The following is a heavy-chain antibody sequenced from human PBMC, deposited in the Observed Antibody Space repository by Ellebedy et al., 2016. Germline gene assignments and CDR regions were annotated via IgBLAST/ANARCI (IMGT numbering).Heavy chain of an antibody. CDR2: ISSSSSYI. V-gene: IGHV3-21*01. D-gene: IGHD6-19*01. CDR3: ARRVAVAGYDY. Sequence: GESLKISCAASGFTFSSYSMNWVRQAPGKGLEWVSSISSSSSYIYYADSVKGRFTISRDNAKNSLYLQMNSLRAEDTAVYYCARRVAVAGYDYWGQGTLVTVSS. J-gene: IGHJ4*02. CDR1: GFTFSSYS.